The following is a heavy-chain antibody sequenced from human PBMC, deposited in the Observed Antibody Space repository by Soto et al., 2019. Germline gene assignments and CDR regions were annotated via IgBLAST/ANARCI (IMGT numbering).Heavy chain of an antibody. D-gene: IGHD3-10*01. V-gene: IGHV3-66*01. CDR2: FYSGGDT. CDR1: GFTVSSNY. J-gene: IGHJ1*01. Sequence: GGSLRLSCVASGFTVSSNYMSWVRQAPGKGLEWVSVFYSGGDTYYSDSVKGRFTISRDNFKNTVYLQMNSLRAEDTAVYYCARATAPLRGYFQLWGQGTLVTVSS. CDR3: ARATAPLRGYFQL.